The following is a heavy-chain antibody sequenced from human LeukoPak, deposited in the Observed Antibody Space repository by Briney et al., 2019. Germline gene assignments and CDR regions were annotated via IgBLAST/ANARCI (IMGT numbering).Heavy chain of an antibody. CDR1: GGSISSSSYY. J-gene: IGHJ4*02. Sequence: PSETLSLTCTVSGGSISSSSYYWGWIRQPPGKGLEWIGSIYYSGSTYYNPSLKSRVTISVDTSKNQFSLKLSSVTAADTAVYYCARDSGYDPTIFDYWGQGTLVTVSS. CDR3: ARDSGYDPTIFDY. CDR2: IYYSGST. V-gene: IGHV4-39*07. D-gene: IGHD5-12*01.